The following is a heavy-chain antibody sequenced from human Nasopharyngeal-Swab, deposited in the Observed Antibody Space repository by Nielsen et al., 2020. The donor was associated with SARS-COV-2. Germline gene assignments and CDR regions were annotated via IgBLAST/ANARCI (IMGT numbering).Heavy chain of an antibody. D-gene: IGHD3-16*01. J-gene: IGHJ6*02. CDR3: ARDHRTPGGDYYYYGMDV. CDR1: GFTFDDYA. CDR2: ISSSSSYI. V-gene: IGHV3-21*01. Sequence: GESLKISCAASGFTFDDYAIHWVRQAPGKGLEWVSSISSSSSYIYYADSVKGRFTISRDNAKNSLYLQMNSLRAEDTAVYYCARDHRTPGGDYYYYGMDVWGQGTTVTVSS.